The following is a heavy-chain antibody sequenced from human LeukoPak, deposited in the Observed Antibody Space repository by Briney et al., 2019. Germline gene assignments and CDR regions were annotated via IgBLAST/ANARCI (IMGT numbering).Heavy chain of an antibody. CDR2: ISSSSSYI. V-gene: IGHV3-21*01. D-gene: IGHD1-26*01. CDR1: GFTFSSYS. Sequence: GGSLRLSCAASGFTFSSYSMNWVRQAPGKGLEWVSSISSSSSYIYYADSVKGRFTISRDNAKNSLYLQMNSLRAEDTAVYYCARDIGGATTLSYDYWGQGTLVTVSS. J-gene: IGHJ4*02. CDR3: ARDIGGATTLSYDY.